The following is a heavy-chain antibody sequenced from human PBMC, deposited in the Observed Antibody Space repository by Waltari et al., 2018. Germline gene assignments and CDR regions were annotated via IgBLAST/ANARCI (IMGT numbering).Heavy chain of an antibody. D-gene: IGHD3-22*01. V-gene: IGHV1-69*13. J-gene: IGHJ4*02. CDR2: IIPIFGTA. CDR1: GGTFSSYA. Sequence: QVQLVQSGAEVKKPGSSVKVSCKASGGTFSSYAISWVRQAPGQGLEWMGGIIPIFGTANYAQKFQGRVTITADESTSTAYMELSSLRSEDTAVYYCARVGRYYYDSSGYYTLDYWGQGTLVTVSS. CDR3: ARVGRYYYDSSGYYTLDY.